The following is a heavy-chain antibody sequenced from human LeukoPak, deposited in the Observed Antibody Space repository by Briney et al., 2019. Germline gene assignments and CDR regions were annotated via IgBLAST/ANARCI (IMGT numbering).Heavy chain of an antibody. CDR3: ASQGPIDAFDI. CDR2: ISWNSGSI. Sequence: QPGGSLRVSCAASGFTFSNYAMHWVRQAPGKGLEWVSGISWNSGSIGYADSVKGRFTISRDNAKNSLYLQMNSLRAEDTALYYCASQGPIDAFDIWGQGTMVTVSS. V-gene: IGHV3-9*01. CDR1: GFTFSNYA. J-gene: IGHJ3*02.